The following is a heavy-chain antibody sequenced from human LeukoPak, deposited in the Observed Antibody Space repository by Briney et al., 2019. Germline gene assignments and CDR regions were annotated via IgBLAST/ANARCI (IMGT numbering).Heavy chain of an antibody. V-gene: IGHV1-69*06. J-gene: IGHJ4*02. CDR2: IIPIFGTA. D-gene: IGHD5-12*01. Sequence: SVKVSCKASGGTFSSYAISWVRQAPGQGLEWMGGIIPIFGTANYAQKFQGRVTITADKSTSTAYMELSSLRSEDTAVYYCARRGGYSGYDYYYFDYWGQGTQVTVSS. CDR3: ARRGGYSGYDYYYFDY. CDR1: GGTFSSYA.